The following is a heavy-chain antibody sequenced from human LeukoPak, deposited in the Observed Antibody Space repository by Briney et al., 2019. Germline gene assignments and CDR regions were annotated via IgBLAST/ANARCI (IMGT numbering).Heavy chain of an antibody. CDR1: GFTFSNYW. Sequence: GGSLRLSCAASGFTFSNYWMNWVRQAPGKGLECLANIKQDGSETYYADSVKGRFTFSRDNAKNSLYLQMNSLRAEDTAVYYCARETPRRGETRDGYRWGQGTLVTVSS. D-gene: IGHD5-24*01. CDR2: IKQDGSET. J-gene: IGHJ4*02. V-gene: IGHV3-7*01. CDR3: ARETPRRGETRDGYR.